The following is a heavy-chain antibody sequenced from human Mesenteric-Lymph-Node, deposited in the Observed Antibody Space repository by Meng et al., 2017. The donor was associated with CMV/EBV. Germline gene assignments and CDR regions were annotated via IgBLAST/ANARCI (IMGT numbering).Heavy chain of an antibody. CDR1: GYTFTGYY. Sequence: ASVKVSCKASGYTFTGYYMHWVRQAPGQGLEWVGWINPNSGGTNYAQKFQGRVTMTRDTPISTAYMEVSRLRSDDTAVYYCARVKRDDCGGGSCYSFDYWGQGTLVTVSS. D-gene: IGHD2-15*01. J-gene: IGHJ4*02. V-gene: IGHV1-2*02. CDR3: ARVKRDDCGGGSCYSFDY. CDR2: INPNSGGT.